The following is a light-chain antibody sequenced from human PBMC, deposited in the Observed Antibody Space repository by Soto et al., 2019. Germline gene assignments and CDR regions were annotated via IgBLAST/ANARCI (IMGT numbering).Light chain of an antibody. J-gene: IGKJ1*01. Sequence: EIVMTQSPSTLSVSPGERATPSCRASQSVSSYLAWYQQKPGQAPRLLIYDASNRATGIPVRFSGSGSETNVTLTIISRVHEDFSVFYCQQRSRWPVTFGQGTKVDI. CDR3: QQRSRWPVT. CDR1: QSVSSY. CDR2: DAS. V-gene: IGKV3-11*01.